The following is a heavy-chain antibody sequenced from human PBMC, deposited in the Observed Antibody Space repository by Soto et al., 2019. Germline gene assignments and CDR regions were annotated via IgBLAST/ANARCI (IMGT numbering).Heavy chain of an antibody. Sequence: SETLSLTCTFSGGSIRSGGYYLSWIRQHPGKGLEWIGYIYYSGSTYYNPSLKSRVTISVDTSKNQFSLKLSSVTAADTAVYYCARGSITMVRGAFDYWGQGTLVTVSS. CDR3: ARGSITMVRGAFDY. CDR2: IYYSGST. V-gene: IGHV4-31*03. CDR1: GGSIRSGGYY. D-gene: IGHD3-10*01. J-gene: IGHJ4*02.